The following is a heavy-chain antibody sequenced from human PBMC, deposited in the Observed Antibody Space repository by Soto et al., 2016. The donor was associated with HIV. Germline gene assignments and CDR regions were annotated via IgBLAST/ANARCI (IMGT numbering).Heavy chain of an antibody. J-gene: IGHJ6*03. CDR1: GYTFTGYY. D-gene: IGHD4-17*01. CDR3: ARGPYYGDYPDYSYYYMDV. V-gene: IGHV1-2*02. Sequence: QVQLVQSGAEVKKPGASVKVSCKASGYTFTGYYMHWVRQALGQGLEWMGWINPNRGATNYAQKFQGRVTMTRDTSISTGYMELSSLRSDDTAVYFCARGPYYGDYPDYSYYYMDVWGKGTTVTVSS. CDR2: INPNRGAT.